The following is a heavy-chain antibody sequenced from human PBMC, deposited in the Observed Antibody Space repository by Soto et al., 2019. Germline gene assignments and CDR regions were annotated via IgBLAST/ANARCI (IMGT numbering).Heavy chain of an antibody. CDR1: GYSFAGHY. V-gene: IGHV1-2*02. Sequence: GASVKVSCKTSGYSFAGHYLHWVRQAPGQGLDWMGWINPNSGGTIYSQKFQGRVTMTRDTSISTAYMVLTSLRSDDTAVYYCARVSHYDILTGYSRNAFDMWGRGTVVTVSS. CDR3: ARVSHYDILTGYSRNAFDM. D-gene: IGHD3-9*01. J-gene: IGHJ3*02. CDR2: INPNSGGT.